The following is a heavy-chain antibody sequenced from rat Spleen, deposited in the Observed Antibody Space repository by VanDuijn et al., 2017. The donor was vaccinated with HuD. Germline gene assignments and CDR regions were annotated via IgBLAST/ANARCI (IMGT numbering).Heavy chain of an antibody. CDR1: GFSLISYA. CDR3: TREPYTTYISLDY. CDR2: IWGDGST. Sequence: QVRLKESGPGLVQPSQTLSLTCTVSGFSLISYAVNWVRQPPGKGLEWMGGIWGDGSTNYNSALKSRLSISRDTSKSQVFLTMNNLQTEDTAIYFCTREPYTTYISLDYWGQGVMVTVSP. V-gene: IGHV2-15*01. D-gene: IGHD1-2*01. J-gene: IGHJ2*01.